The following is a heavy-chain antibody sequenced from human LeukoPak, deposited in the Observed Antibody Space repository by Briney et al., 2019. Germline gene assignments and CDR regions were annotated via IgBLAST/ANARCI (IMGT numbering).Heavy chain of an antibody. J-gene: IGHJ4*02. Sequence: GGSLRLSCAATGFTFSIYAMSWVRQAPGKGLEWVSGTSGSGGSTYYAGSVKGRFTISRDNSKNTLYLQMNSLRVEDTAVYYCAKNGGSQCYSHLDSWGQGTLVTVSS. D-gene: IGHD2-15*01. CDR1: GFTFSIYA. V-gene: IGHV3-23*01. CDR3: AKNGGSQCYSHLDS. CDR2: TSGSGGST.